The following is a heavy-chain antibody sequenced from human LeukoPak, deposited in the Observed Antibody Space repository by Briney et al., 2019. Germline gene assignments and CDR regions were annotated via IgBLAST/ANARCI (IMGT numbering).Heavy chain of an antibody. D-gene: IGHD1-26*01. Sequence: SETLSLTCTVSGGSMRNYYWTWIRQTPGKGLVWIGYVYHTGSTSYNPSIKSRVTISLDTSKNQFSLRLSSVAAADTAVYYCARQVGGSRFPDWGQGTLVTVSS. CDR1: GGSMRNYY. CDR2: VYHTGST. V-gene: IGHV4-59*08. J-gene: IGHJ4*02. CDR3: ARQVGGSRFPD.